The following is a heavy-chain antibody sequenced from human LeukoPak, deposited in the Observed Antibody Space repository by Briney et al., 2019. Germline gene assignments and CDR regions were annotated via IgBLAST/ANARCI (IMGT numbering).Heavy chain of an antibody. D-gene: IGHD3-10*01. Sequence: ASVKVSCKASGYTFTDYNIHWVRQAPGQGLEWMGWINPTSGGTKSAQRFQGMVTMTRDTSISTAYMDLGSLKSDDTATYFCSVWFGEFAHWGQRTLVTVSS. CDR3: SVWFGEFAH. CDR1: GYTFTDYN. J-gene: IGHJ4*02. CDR2: INPTSGGT. V-gene: IGHV1-2*02.